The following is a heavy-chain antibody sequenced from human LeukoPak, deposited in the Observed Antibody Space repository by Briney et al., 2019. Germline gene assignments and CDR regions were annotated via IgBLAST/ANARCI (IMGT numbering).Heavy chain of an antibody. Sequence: ASVKVSCKASGYTFTGYYMHWVRQAPGQGLEWVGWINPNSGGTNYAQKFQGRVTMTRDTSISTAYMELSRLRSDDAAVYYCARAPIWFGESSNWFDPWGQGTLVTVSS. V-gene: IGHV1-2*02. CDR2: INPNSGGT. J-gene: IGHJ5*02. CDR1: GYTFTGYY. D-gene: IGHD3-10*01. CDR3: ARAPIWFGESSNWFDP.